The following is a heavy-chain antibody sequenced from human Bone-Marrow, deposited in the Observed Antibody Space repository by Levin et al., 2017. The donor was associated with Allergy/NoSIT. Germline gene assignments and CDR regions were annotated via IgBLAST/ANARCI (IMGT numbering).Heavy chain of an antibody. CDR1: GFTFRSHG. CDR3: ARDPSNGFLPVSIDY. CDR2: ISYDGSHS. V-gene: IGHV3-30*03. Sequence: SCAASGFTFRSHGMHWVRQAPGKGLDWVALISYDGSHSYYVDSVKGRFTISRDSSKETMFLQMNSLRAEDTAVYYCARDPSNGFLPVSIDYWGQGTLVTVSS. D-gene: IGHD5-18*01. J-gene: IGHJ4*02.